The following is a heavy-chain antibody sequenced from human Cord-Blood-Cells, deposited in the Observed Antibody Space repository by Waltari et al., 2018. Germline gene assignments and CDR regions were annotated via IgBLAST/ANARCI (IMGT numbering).Heavy chain of an antibody. CDR1: GFTFSSYS. V-gene: IGHV3-21*01. Sequence: EVQLVESGGGLVKPGGSLRLSCAASGFTFSSYSMNWVRQAPGKGLEWVSSISSSYSYISYAESVKGRFTISRDNAKNSLYLQRNSLRAEDTAVYYCASIELTGEKDAFDICGQGTMVTVSS. CDR3: ASIELTGEKDAFDI. D-gene: IGHD7-27*01. CDR2: ISSSYSYI. J-gene: IGHJ3*02.